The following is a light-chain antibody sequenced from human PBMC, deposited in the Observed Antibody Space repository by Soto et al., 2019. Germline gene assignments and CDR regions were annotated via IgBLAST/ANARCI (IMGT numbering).Light chain of an antibody. CDR1: QSVSSSY. CDR3: QQYGISTQYT. Sequence: EIVLTQSPGTLSLSPGERATLSCRASQSVSSSYLAWYQQKPGQAPRLLIYGASSRATGIPYRFSGSGSGTDFTLTISRLEPDDFAVYYCQQYGISTQYTLGQGTKLEIK. J-gene: IGKJ2*01. V-gene: IGKV3-20*01. CDR2: GAS.